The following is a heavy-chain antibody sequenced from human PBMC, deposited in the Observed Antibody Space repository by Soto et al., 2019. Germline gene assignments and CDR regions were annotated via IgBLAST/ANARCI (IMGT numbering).Heavy chain of an antibody. CDR3: AKDLYPGIAAPSPGSAFDI. Sequence: PGGSLRLSCAASGFTFSSYAMSWVRQAPGKGLEWVSASSGSGGSTYYADSVKGRFTISRDNSKNTLYLQMNSLRAEDTAVYYCAKDLYPGIAAPSPGSAFDIRGQGTTVTVSS. D-gene: IGHD6-13*01. CDR2: SSGSGGST. V-gene: IGHV3-23*01. J-gene: IGHJ3*02. CDR1: GFTFSSYA.